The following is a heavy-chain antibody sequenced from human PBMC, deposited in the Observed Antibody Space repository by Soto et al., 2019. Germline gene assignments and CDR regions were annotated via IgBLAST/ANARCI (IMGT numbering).Heavy chain of an antibody. Sequence: GGSLRLSCADSGFTFSSYDMHWVRQATGKGLEWVSAIGTAGDTYYPGSVKGRFTISRENAKNSLYLQMNSLRAGDTAVYYCARSMGAVAYDYWGQGTLVTVSS. CDR3: ARSMGAVAYDY. J-gene: IGHJ4*02. CDR2: IGTAGDT. CDR1: GFTFSSYD. D-gene: IGHD6-19*01. V-gene: IGHV3-13*01.